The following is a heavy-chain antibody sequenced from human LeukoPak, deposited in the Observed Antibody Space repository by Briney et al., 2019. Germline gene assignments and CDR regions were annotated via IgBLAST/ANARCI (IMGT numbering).Heavy chain of an antibody. Sequence: SETLSLTCTVSGGSISSYYWSWIRQPPGKGLEWIGYIYYSGSTNYNPSLKSRFTISVDTSKNQFSLKLSSVTAADTAVYYCARDRTTVTKKGNWFDPWGQGTLVTVSS. CDR3: ARDRTTVTKKGNWFDP. V-gene: IGHV4-59*12. J-gene: IGHJ5*02. D-gene: IGHD4-17*01. CDR2: IYYSGST. CDR1: GGSISSYY.